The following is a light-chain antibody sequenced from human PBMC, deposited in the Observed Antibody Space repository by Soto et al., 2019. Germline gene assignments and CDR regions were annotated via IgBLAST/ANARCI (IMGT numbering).Light chain of an antibody. CDR1: SGHSSYD. V-gene: IGLV4-69*01. CDR2: LSSGGSH. Sequence: QPVLTQSPSASASLGASVKLTCTLSSGHSSYDIAWDQQQPEKGPRYLMKLSSGGSHTKGDGIPDRFSGSSSGGERYLTIASLQSEGEADYCCQTWGTGIVIFGGGTKLTVL. J-gene: IGLJ2*01. CDR3: QTWGTGIVI.